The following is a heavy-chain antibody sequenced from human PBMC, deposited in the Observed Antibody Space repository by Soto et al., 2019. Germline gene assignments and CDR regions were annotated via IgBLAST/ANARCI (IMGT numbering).Heavy chain of an antibody. J-gene: IGHJ5*02. CDR1: GFTFDDYA. V-gene: IGHV3-9*01. CDR3: AKDDHYYGSGPSIDP. D-gene: IGHD3-10*01. Sequence: AGGSLRLSCAASGFTFDDYAMHWVRQAPGKGLEWVSGISWNSGSIGYADSVKGRFTISRDNAKNSLYLQMNSLRAEDTALYYCAKDDHYYGSGPSIDPWGQGTRVTVAS. CDR2: ISWNSGSI.